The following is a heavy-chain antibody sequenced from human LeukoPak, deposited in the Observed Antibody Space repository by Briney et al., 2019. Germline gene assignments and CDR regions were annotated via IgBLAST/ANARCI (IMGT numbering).Heavy chain of an antibody. CDR2: IYYSGST. V-gene: IGHV4-59*01. Sequence: ASETLSLTCAVYSGSISSYYWSWIRQPPGKGLEWVGYIYYSGSTNYNPSLKSRVTISVDTSKNQFSLKLSSVTAADTAVYYCAGSGLYSSDLEYYYMDVWGKGNTVTVCS. CDR3: AGSGLYSSDLEYYYMDV. CDR1: SGSISSYY. D-gene: IGHD6-25*01. J-gene: IGHJ6*03.